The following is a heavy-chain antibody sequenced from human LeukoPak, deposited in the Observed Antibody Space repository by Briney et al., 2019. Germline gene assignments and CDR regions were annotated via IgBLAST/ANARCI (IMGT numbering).Heavy chain of an antibody. CDR3: ARDGIRSSSQLWFDP. V-gene: IGHV4-30-2*01. CDR1: GGSISSGGYY. Sequence: SQTLSLTCTVSGGSISSGGYYWSWIRQPPGKGLEWIGYIYHSGSTYYNPSPKSRVTISVDRSKNQFSLKLSSVTAADTAVYYCARDGIRSSSQLWFDPWGQGTLVTVSS. J-gene: IGHJ5*02. D-gene: IGHD6-6*01. CDR2: IYHSGST.